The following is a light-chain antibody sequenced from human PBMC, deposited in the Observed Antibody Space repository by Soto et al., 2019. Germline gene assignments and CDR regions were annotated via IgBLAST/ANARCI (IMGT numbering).Light chain of an antibody. CDR3: SSFTSTTTLYV. V-gene: IGLV2-14*01. J-gene: IGLJ1*01. Sequence: QSVLTQPASVSGSPGQSITISCTGTSSDIGGYNYVSWYQQHPGKVPKLIIFEVTTRPSGVSNRFSGSKSGNTASLTISGLQAADEADYYCSSFTSTTTLYVFGTGTKVTVL. CDR2: EVT. CDR1: SSDIGGYNY.